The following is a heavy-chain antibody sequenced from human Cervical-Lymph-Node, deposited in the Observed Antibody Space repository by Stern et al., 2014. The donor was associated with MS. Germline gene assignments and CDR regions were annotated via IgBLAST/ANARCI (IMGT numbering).Heavy chain of an antibody. Sequence: GQLVESGAEVKKPGSSVKVSCKASGGTFSSYTIGWVRQAPGQGLEWMGGLIPMFGIAIYAEKFQGRVTITADESTSTAYMDLSTLRSEDTAVYYCARATSDYIWGSYRYLDYWGQGTQVTVSS. CDR1: GGTFSSYT. D-gene: IGHD3-16*02. J-gene: IGHJ4*02. CDR3: ARATSDYIWGSYRYLDY. CDR2: LIPMFGIA. V-gene: IGHV1-69*01.